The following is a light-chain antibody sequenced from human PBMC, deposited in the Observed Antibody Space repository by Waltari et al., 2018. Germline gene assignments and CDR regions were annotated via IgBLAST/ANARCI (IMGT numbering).Light chain of an antibody. J-gene: IGLJ2*01. CDR3: LSAYSGGSQGV. CDR2: KDT. CDR1: TLPKQY. Sequence: SYELTQPPSVSVSPGQTAKIPCSGDTLPKQYTYWYQQKPGQAPLLEIYKDTERPSGIPERFSGSSSGKTVTLTISGVQAEDEADYYCLSAYSGGSQGVFGGGTKLTVL. V-gene: IGLV3-25*03.